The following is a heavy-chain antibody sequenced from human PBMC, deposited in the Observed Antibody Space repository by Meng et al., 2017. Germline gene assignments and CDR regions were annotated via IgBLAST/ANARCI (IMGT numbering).Heavy chain of an antibody. J-gene: IGHJ4*02. V-gene: IGHV4-34*01. CDR1: GGSFSGYY. D-gene: IGHD5-12*01. CDR2: INEFGST. Sequence: QLKQWGAGLLRPSETLSLTCAVYGGSFSGYYWNWIRQPPGKGLEWIGEINEFGSTNYNPSLKSRVTILVDTSKNQFSLKLRSVTAADTAVYYCARQRGPDFWGQGSLVTVSS. CDR3: ARQRGPDF.